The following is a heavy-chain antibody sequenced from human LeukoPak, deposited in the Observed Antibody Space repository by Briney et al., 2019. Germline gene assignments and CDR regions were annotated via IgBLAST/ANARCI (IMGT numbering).Heavy chain of an antibody. CDR1: GFTFSSYW. D-gene: IGHD2-21*02. CDR2: IKQDGSEK. Sequence: GGSLRLSCAASGFTFSSYWMSWVRQAPGKGLEGVANIKQDGSEKYYVDSVKGRFTISRDNAKNSLYLQMNSLRAEDTAVYYCARDPVAYCGGDCWFDPWGQGTLVTVSS. V-gene: IGHV3-7*01. CDR3: ARDPVAYCGGDCWFDP. J-gene: IGHJ5*02.